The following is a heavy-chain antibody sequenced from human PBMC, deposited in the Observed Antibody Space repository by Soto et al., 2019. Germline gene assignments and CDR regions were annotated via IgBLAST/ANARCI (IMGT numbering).Heavy chain of an antibody. Sequence: ASVKVSCKASGYTFTGYYMHWVRQAPGQGLEWMGWINPNSGGTNYAQKFQGRVTMTRDTSISTAYMELSRLRSDDTAVYYCARSLLYGDYDFDYWGQGTLVTVSS. J-gene: IGHJ4*02. CDR2: INPNSGGT. CDR1: GYTFTGYY. CDR3: ARSLLYGDYDFDY. D-gene: IGHD4-17*01. V-gene: IGHV1-2*02.